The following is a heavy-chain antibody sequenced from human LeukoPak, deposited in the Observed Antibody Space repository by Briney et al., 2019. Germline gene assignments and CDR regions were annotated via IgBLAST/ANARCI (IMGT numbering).Heavy chain of an antibody. CDR3: AKDMSSGIVAADMDY. V-gene: IGHV3-21*04. CDR1: GFTFSSYS. D-gene: IGHD6-13*01. J-gene: IGHJ4*02. Sequence: GGSLRLSCAASGFTFSSYSMNWVRQAPGKGLEWVSSISSSSSYIYYADSVKGRFTISRDNAKNSLFLQMNSLRAEDTALYYCAKDMSSGIVAADMDYWGQGILVIVSS. CDR2: ISSSSSYI.